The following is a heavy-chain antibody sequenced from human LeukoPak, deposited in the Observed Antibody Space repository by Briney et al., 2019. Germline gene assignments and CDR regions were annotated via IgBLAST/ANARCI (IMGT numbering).Heavy chain of an antibody. CDR1: GGTFISYA. V-gene: IGHV1-69*06. Sequence: SVKVSCKAPGGTFISYAISWVRQAPGKGLEWMGGIIPIFGTANYAQKFQGRVTITADKSTSTVYMYPSRLTSDDTALFFFARGVVPAVTIPLFHYWRQGPLVTVSS. CDR2: IIPIFGTA. J-gene: IGHJ4*02. CDR3: ARGVVPAVTIPLFHY. D-gene: IGHD2-2*01.